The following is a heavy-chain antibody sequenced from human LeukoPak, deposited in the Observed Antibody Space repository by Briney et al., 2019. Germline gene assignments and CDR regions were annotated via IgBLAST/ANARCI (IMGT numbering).Heavy chain of an antibody. J-gene: IGHJ5*02. CDR3: GKAFYYDGSALRLDP. CDR1: GYTFTGYY. CDR2: MNPDTGGT. V-gene: IGHV1-2*02. D-gene: IGHD3-22*01. Sequence: GASVKVSCKASGYTFTGYYIHWVRQAPGQGLQWMGWMNPDTGGTRYAESLQGRVTMTRDTSISTAYMELSSLRSDDMAVYFRGKAFYYDGSALRLDPWGQGTLVTVSS.